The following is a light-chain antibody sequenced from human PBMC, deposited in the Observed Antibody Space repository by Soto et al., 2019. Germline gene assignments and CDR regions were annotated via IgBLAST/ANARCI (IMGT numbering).Light chain of an antibody. CDR3: TSYTRSGTLV. CDR1: SSDVGVYNF. V-gene: IGLV2-14*03. CDR2: DVS. Sequence: QSALTQPASVSGSPGQSITISCTGTSSDVGVYNFVSWYQQQPGNAPKLMIFDVSNRPSGVSNRFSGSKSGNTASLTISGLQAEDEADYYCTSYTRSGTLVFGGGTKLTVL. J-gene: IGLJ2*01.